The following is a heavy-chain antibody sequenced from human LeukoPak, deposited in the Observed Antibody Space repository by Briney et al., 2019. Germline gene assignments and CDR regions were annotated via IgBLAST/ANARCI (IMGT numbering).Heavy chain of an antibody. D-gene: IGHD3-16*02. J-gene: IGHJ4*02. Sequence: ASVKVSCKASGYTFTSYGISWVRQAPGQGLEWMGWISAYNGNTNYAQKLQGRVTMTTDTSTSTAYMELSRLRSVDTAVYYCARGGYVWGSYRQPYDYWGQGTLVTVSS. V-gene: IGHV1-18*01. CDR3: ARGGYVWGSYRQPYDY. CDR2: ISAYNGNT. CDR1: GYTFTSYG.